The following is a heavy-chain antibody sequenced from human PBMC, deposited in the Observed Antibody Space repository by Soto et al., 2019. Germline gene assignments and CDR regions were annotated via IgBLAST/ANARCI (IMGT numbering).Heavy chain of an antibody. Sequence: PSETLSLTCTVSTDSSSFTNSYWGWIRQPPGKGLQWIGSSSYNGGTFYNPSLKGRVVISFDTSKKQSSLQVTSVTAADTAVYLCERPSLEVVWRGFDFWGQGSPVTVSS. J-gene: IGHJ4*02. CDR3: ERPSLEVVWRGFDF. CDR1: TDSSSFTNSY. CDR2: SSYNGGT. V-gene: IGHV4-39*01. D-gene: IGHD3-10*01.